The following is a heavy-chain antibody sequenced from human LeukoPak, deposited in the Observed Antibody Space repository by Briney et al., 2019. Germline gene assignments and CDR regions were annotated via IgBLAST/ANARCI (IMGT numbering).Heavy chain of an antibody. D-gene: IGHD3-3*01. V-gene: IGHV1-69*04. CDR1: GGTFSSYA. Sequence: SVKVSCKASGGTFSSYAISWVRQAPGQGLEWMGRIIPISGIANYAQKFQGRVTITADKSTSTAYMELSSLRSEDTAVYYCARGAMVGYDFWSGVNWFDPWGQGTLVTVSS. J-gene: IGHJ5*02. CDR2: IIPISGIA. CDR3: ARGAMVGYDFWSGVNWFDP.